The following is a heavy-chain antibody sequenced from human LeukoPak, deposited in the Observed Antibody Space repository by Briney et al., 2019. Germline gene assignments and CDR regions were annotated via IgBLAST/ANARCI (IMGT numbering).Heavy chain of an antibody. J-gene: IGHJ5*02. Sequence: ASVKVSCKASGYTFTSYAMHWVRQAPGQGLEWMGWMHPDNGNTGYAQKFQGRVTMTRNTSITTAYMELRSLRSDDTAVYYCARGHGSAFDPWGQGTLVTVSS. V-gene: IGHV1-8*02. CDR3: ARGHGSAFDP. CDR2: MHPDNGNT. CDR1: GYTFTSYA. D-gene: IGHD3-10*01.